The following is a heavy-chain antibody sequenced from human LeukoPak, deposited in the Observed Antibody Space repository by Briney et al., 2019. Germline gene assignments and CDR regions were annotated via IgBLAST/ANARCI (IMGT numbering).Heavy chain of an antibody. J-gene: IGHJ4*02. V-gene: IGHV3-74*01. Sequence: GGSLRLSCAASGFTFSTYWMHWVRQAPGKGLVWISRINADVSSTSYADSVKGRFTISRDNAKNTLYLQMNSLRAEDTAVYYCARGKHTAAIPDYWGQGTLVTVSS. D-gene: IGHD6-13*01. CDR1: GFTFSTYW. CDR3: ARGKHTAAIPDY. CDR2: INADVSST.